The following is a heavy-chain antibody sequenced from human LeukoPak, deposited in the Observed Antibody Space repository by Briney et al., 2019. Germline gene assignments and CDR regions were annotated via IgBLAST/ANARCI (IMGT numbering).Heavy chain of an antibody. J-gene: IGHJ3*02. D-gene: IGHD5-18*01. CDR2: ISSSSSYI. Sequence: GGSLRLSCAASGFTFSSYAMSWVRQAPGKGLEWVSSISSSSSYIYYADSVKGRFTISRDNAKNSLYLQMNSLRAEDTAVYYCARDQNSYGYYDAFDIWGQGTMVTVSS. V-gene: IGHV3-21*01. CDR1: GFTFSSYA. CDR3: ARDQNSYGYYDAFDI.